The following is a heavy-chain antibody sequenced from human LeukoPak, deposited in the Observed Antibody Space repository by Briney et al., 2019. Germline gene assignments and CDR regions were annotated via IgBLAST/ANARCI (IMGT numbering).Heavy chain of an antibody. Sequence: GGSLRLSCAASGFTFSNYWMHWVRQAPGKGLVWVSRINSDARSTSYADSVKGRFTISRDNAENSLYLQMNSLRAEDTAVYYCARVRLWFGGAMDVWGKGTTVTIFS. V-gene: IGHV3-74*01. CDR1: GFTFSNYW. CDR3: ARVRLWFGGAMDV. CDR2: INSDARST. D-gene: IGHD3-10*01. J-gene: IGHJ6*03.